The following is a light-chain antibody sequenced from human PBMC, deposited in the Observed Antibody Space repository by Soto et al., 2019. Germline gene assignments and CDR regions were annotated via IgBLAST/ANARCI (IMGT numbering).Light chain of an antibody. V-gene: IGLV2-14*01. J-gene: IGLJ2*01. CDR1: SRDVGAYDY. CDR2: EVS. CDR3: SSYTTSSSLVV. Sequence: QSALTQPASVSGSPGQSITISCTGTSRDVGAYDYVSWYLQYPDKAPQLLIYEVSNRPSGISNRFSGSKSGNTASLTISGLQAEDEADYYCSSYTTSSSLVVFGGGTKLTVL.